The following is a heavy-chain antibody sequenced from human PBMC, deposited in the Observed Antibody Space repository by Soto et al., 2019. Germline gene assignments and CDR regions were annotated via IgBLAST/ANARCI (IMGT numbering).Heavy chain of an antibody. J-gene: IGHJ4*02. V-gene: IGHV1-46*01. D-gene: IGHD2-2*01. Sequence: QVQLVQSGAEAKKPGASVKVSCKASGYIFTNYYLHWVRQAPGQGLEWMGMINPSGGSTSYAQNFRDRVTLTSDTSTTTIYLEMHSLRFADTAVYYCAREGALYNTTWTTYVDSWGQGTLVTVSS. CDR1: GYIFTNYY. CDR3: AREGALYNTTWTTYVDS. CDR2: INPSGGST.